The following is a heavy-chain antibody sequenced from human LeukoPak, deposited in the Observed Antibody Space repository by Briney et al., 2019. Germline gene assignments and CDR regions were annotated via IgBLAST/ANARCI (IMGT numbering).Heavy chain of an antibody. Sequence: GGSLRLSCAASGFGFSVYWMHWVRQAPGKGLVWVAHINEDGTGASHADSVKGRFTISRDNAKNTLYLQVNSLTVEDTAVYYCARVPTNSYGFGQWGQGSLVTVSS. CDR3: ARVPTNSYGFGQ. CDR2: INEDGTGA. CDR1: GFGFSVYW. J-gene: IGHJ4*02. D-gene: IGHD5-18*01. V-gene: IGHV3-74*01.